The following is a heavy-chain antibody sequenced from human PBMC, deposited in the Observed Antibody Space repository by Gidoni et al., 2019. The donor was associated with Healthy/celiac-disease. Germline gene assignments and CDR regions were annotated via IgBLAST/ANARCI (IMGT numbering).Heavy chain of an antibody. V-gene: IGHV1-69*04. J-gene: IGHJ6*02. CDR3: ARDEGAMVFRYYYGMDV. CDR2: SIPILGIA. CDR1: GGTFSSDA. Sequence: QVQLVQSGAEVKKPGSSVKFSCKASGGTFSSDASSWVRQAPGQGLEWMGRSIPILGIANYAQKFQGRVTITADKSPSTAYMELSSLRSEDTAVYYCARDEGAMVFRYYYGMDVWGQGTTVTVSS. D-gene: IGHD5-18*01.